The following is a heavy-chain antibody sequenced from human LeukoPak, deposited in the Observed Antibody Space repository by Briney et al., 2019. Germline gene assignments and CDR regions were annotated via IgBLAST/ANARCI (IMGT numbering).Heavy chain of an antibody. D-gene: IGHD3-10*01. Sequence: ASVKVSCKASGYTFTIYGISWVRQAPGQGLEGMGWISAYNGNTNYAQKLQGRVTMTRDMSTSTVYMELSSLRSEDTAVYYCARDGVDYGSGSQHFSYMDVWGKGTTVTVSS. CDR1: GYTFTIYG. J-gene: IGHJ6*03. CDR2: ISAYNGNT. V-gene: IGHV1-18*01. CDR3: ARDGVDYGSGSQHFSYMDV.